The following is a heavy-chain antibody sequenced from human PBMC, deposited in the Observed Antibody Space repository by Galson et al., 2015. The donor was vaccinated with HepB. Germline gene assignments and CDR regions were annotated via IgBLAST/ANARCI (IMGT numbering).Heavy chain of an antibody. D-gene: IGHD3-22*01. CDR1: GFTFGSQW. CDR2: IKQDGSEK. V-gene: IGHV3-7*03. Sequence: SLRLACAASGFTFGSQWRSWVHQAPGMGLEWVANIKQDGSEKSDVDSVRGRYTISRDNAKHSLYLQMSSLRAEDTAIYYCAGRGGRYYYDTSEYPHPFDYWGQGTLVTVSS. CDR3: AGRGGRYYYDTSEYPHPFDY. J-gene: IGHJ4*02.